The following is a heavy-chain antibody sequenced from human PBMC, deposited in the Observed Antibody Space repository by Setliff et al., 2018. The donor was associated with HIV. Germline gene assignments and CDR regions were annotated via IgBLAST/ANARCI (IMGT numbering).Heavy chain of an antibody. CDR2: LNHSGST. Sequence: SETLSLTCAVYGGSFSGYYWSWIRQPPGKGLEWIGELNHSGSTNYTPSLKSRVTISVDTSKNQFSLTMSSVPAADTAVYYCARDSEGFDYYGSGSYYWFDPWGQGTLVTVSS. D-gene: IGHD3-10*01. CDR3: ARDSEGFDYYGSGSYYWFDP. CDR1: GGSFSGYY. J-gene: IGHJ5*02. V-gene: IGHV4-34*01.